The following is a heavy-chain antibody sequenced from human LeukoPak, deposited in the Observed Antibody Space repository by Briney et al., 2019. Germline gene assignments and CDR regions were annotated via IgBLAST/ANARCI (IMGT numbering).Heavy chain of an antibody. CDR2: INKKGGT. CDR1: SDSISSGDYY. CDR3: ARAGSGYDYSYYYYGMDV. J-gene: IGHJ6*04. V-gene: IGHV4-30-4*01. D-gene: IGHD5-12*01. Sequence: PSQTLSLTCTVSSDSISSGDYYWSWIRQPAGKGLEFIGYINKKGGTFYNPPLKSRVSISIDTSKNQFSLKLSSVTAADTAVYYCARAGSGYDYSYYYYGMDVWGKGTTVTVSS.